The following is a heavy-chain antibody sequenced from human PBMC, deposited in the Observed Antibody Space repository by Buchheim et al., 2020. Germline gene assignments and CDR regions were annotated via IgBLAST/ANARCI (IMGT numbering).Heavy chain of an antibody. V-gene: IGHV4-30-4*01. J-gene: IGHJ6*02. CDR1: GGSISSGDYY. D-gene: IGHD6-19*01. Sequence: QVQLQESGPGLVKPSQTLSLTCTVSGGSISSGDYYWSWIRQPPGKGLEWIGYIYYSGSTYYNPSLKSRATISVDPSKNQFSLKLSSVTAADTAVYYCAREIGQKLRGLDGMDVWGQGTT. CDR3: AREIGQKLRGLDGMDV. CDR2: IYYSGST.